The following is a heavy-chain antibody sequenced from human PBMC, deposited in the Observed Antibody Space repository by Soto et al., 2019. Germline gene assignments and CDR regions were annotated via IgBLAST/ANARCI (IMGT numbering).Heavy chain of an antibody. CDR1: GFTFSSYA. CDR3: ARAYAVRGVILYYYYYGMDV. V-gene: IGHV3-30-3*01. D-gene: IGHD3-10*01. Sequence: QVQLVESGGGVVQPGRSLKLSCAASGFTFSSYAMHWVRQAPGKGLVWVAVISYDGSNKYYADSVKGRFTISRDNSKNTLYLQMISLRAEDTAVYYCARAYAVRGVILYYYYYGMDVWGQGTTVTVSS. CDR2: ISYDGSNK. J-gene: IGHJ6*02.